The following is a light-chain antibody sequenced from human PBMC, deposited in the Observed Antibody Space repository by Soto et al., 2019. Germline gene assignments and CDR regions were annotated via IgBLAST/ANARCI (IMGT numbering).Light chain of an antibody. CDR1: SSNIGRNT. Sequence: QSVLTQPPSASGTPGQRVTISCSGSSSNIGRNTVKWYRQLPGTAPKLLIGSSDQRPSGVPDRFSGCQSGTSASLAISGLQSEDGAASNGAALDDRLNAWAFGGGTKLTVL. CDR3: AALDDRLNAWA. J-gene: IGLJ3*02. V-gene: IGLV1-44*01. CDR2: SSD.